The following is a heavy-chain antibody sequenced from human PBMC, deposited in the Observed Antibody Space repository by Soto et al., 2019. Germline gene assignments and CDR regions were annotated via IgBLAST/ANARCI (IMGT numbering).Heavy chain of an antibody. CDR2: ISFDASNK. D-gene: IGHD2-15*01. J-gene: IGHJ6*02. V-gene: IGHV3-30*03. Sequence: GGSLRLSCAASGFTFSSYGIHWVRQAPGKGLEWVAAISFDASNKHYTDAVRGRFTISRDNSKNTLYRQMNSLRGEDTAVYYCARDSISGGSQYYIYYYGMDVWGQGTTVTVSS. CDR3: ARDSISGGSQYYIYYYGMDV. CDR1: GFTFSSYG.